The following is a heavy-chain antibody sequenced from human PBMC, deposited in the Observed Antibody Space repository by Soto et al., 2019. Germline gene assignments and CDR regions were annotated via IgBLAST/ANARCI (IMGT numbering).Heavy chain of an antibody. CDR1: GFTVIRDY. V-gene: IGHV3-53*02. CDR3: ARSTEWNAFDL. D-gene: IGHD3-3*01. CDR2: IYSGGTT. J-gene: IGHJ3*01. Sequence: EEQLVETGGGLIQPGGSLRLSCAVSGFTVIRDYMNWVRQAPGKGLEWVSVIYSGGTTYHADSVKGRFTISRDNSGNTLFLQMNSLRAEDTATYYCARSTEWNAFDLWGQGTMVTVSS.